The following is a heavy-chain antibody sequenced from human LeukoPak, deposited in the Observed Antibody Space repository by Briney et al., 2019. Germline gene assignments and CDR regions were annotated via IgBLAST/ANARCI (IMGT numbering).Heavy chain of an antibody. V-gene: IGHV3-74*01. D-gene: IGHD6-19*01. CDR3: AEVHPKDLAVAGIWGRSYFDY. CDR2: INSDGSST. CDR1: GFTFSSYW. Sequence: GGSLRLSCAASGFTFSSYWMHWVRQAPGKGLVWVSRINSDGSSTSYADSVKGRFTISRDNSKNTLYLQMNSLRAEDTAVYYCAEVHPKDLAVAGIWGRSYFDYWGQGTLVTVSS. J-gene: IGHJ4*02.